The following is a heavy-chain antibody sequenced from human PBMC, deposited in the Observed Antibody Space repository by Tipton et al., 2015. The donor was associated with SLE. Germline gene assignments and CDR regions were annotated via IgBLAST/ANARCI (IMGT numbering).Heavy chain of an antibody. V-gene: IGHV4-34*01. J-gene: IGHJ3*02. CDR1: GGSFSGYY. CDR3: ARCDDNDAFDI. D-gene: IGHD2-21*01. CDR2: INHSGST. Sequence: TLSLTCAVYGGSFSGYYWSWIRQPPGKGLEWIGEINHSGSTNYNPSLKSRVTISVDTSKNQFSLKLSSVTAADTAVYYCARCDDNDAFDIWGQGTMVTVSS.